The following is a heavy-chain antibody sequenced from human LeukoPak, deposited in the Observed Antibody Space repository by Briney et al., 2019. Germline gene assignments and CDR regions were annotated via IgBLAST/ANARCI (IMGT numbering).Heavy chain of an antibody. CDR1: GGSISSSSYY. Sequence: SETLSLTCTVSGGSISSSSYYWGWIRQPPGKGLEWIGSIYYSGSTYYNPSLKSRVTISVDTSKNQFSLKLSSVTAADTAVYYCARETDYDFWSRYYHRCWFDPWGQGTLVTVSS. V-gene: IGHV4-39*07. D-gene: IGHD3-3*01. CDR2: IYYSGST. CDR3: ARETDYDFWSRYYHRCWFDP. J-gene: IGHJ5*02.